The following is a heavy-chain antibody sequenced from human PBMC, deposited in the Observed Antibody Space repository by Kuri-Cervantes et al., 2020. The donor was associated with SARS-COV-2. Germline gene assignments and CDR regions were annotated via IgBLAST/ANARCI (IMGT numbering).Heavy chain of an antibody. J-gene: IGHJ4*02. V-gene: IGHV3-73*01. CDR3: ARRAMVRGMYYFDY. Sequence: GGSLRLSCAASGFTFSGSAMYWVRQPFEKGLEWVGRIRSKTNNYATSYAASLKGRFTISRDDAKNTAYLQMNSLETEDTAVYYCARRAMVRGMYYFDYWGQGTLVTVSS. CDR1: GFTFSGSA. D-gene: IGHD3-10*01. CDR2: IRSKTNNYAT.